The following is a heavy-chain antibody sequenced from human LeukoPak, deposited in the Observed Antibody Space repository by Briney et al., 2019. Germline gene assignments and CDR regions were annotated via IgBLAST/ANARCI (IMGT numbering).Heavy chain of an antibody. D-gene: IGHD5-12*01. CDR1: GDSISTSGYS. CDR3: ATGSGYDTY. CDR2: IYYGGNT. V-gene: IGHV4-39*02. J-gene: IGHJ4*02. Sequence: PSETLSLTCTVSGDSISTSGYSWGWIRQPPGKGLEWIGSIYYGGNTYYNPSLKSRVSISVDTSKNHLSLKLSSVTAADTAVYYCATGSGYDTYWGQGTLVTVSS.